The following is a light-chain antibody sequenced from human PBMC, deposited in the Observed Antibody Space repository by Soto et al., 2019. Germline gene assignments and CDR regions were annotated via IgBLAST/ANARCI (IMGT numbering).Light chain of an antibody. CDR3: ASFSSGTSLV. CDR2: EVN. V-gene: IGLV2-14*01. Sequence: QSVLTQPASVSGSPGQSVTVSCTGPRSDIGDSNFISWYQQSPGKAPRLLIYEVNNRPSGVSRRFSGSKAGNPASLTISGLLGDDGADYFCASFSSGTSLVFGSGTKVAVL. J-gene: IGLJ1*01. CDR1: RSDIGDSNF.